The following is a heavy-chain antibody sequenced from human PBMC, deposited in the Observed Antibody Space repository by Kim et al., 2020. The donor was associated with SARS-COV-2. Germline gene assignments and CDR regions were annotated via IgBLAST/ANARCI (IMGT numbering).Heavy chain of an antibody. CDR3: ARVQVAGTWFDP. CDR2: IYYSGST. Sequence: SETLSLTCTVSGGSISSGGYYWSWIRQHPGKGLEWIGYIYYSGSTYYNPSLKSRVTISVDTSKNQFSLKLSSVTAADTAVYYCARVQVAGTWFDPWGQGTLVTVSS. J-gene: IGHJ5*02. V-gene: IGHV4-31*03. D-gene: IGHD6-19*01. CDR1: GGSISSGGYY.